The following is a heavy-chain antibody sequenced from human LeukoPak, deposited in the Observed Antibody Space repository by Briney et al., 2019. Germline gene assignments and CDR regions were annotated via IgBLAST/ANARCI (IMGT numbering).Heavy chain of an antibody. J-gene: IGHJ4*02. V-gene: IGHV4-59*01. CDR3: ARGSRELYYFDY. CDR1: GGSISSYY. CDR2: IYYSGST. D-gene: IGHD1-7*01. Sequence: SETLSLTCTVSGGSISSYYWSWIRQPPGGGLEWSGYIYYSGSTNYNPSLKSRVTISVDASKTQFSLKLNSVTAADTAVYYCARGSRELYYFDYWGQGTLVTVSS.